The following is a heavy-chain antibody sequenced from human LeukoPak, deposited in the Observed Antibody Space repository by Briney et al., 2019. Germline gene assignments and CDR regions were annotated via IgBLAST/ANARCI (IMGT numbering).Heavy chain of an antibody. CDR1: GYTFTSYG. CDR3: ARDLYDYVWGSYPPDY. D-gene: IGHD3-16*02. CDR2: ISAYNGNT. Sequence: ASVKVSCKASGYTFTSYGISWVRQAPGQGLEGMGWISAYNGNTNYAQKLQGRVTMTTDTSTSTAYMELRSLRSDDTAVYYCARDLYDYVWGSYPPDYWGQGTLVTVSS. J-gene: IGHJ4*02. V-gene: IGHV1-18*01.